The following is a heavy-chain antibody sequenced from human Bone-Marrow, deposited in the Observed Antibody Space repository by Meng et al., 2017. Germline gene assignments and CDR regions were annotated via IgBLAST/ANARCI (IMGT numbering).Heavy chain of an antibody. V-gene: IGHV1-18*01. D-gene: IGHD3-22*01. J-gene: IGHJ4*02. CDR3: ARAAYDTTVYYHRGMEFCDY. Sequence: QVQLVRVGSAVKKPGASGKVACQASGYAFTNFAVTWVRQAPGQGLEWMGWISAKSGHTSYAQNLQGRVTMTTDSLTDTAYLELWNLRSDDTAIYYCARAAYDTTVYYHRGMEFCDYWGQGTLVTVSS. CDR2: ISAKSGHT. CDR1: GYAFTNFA.